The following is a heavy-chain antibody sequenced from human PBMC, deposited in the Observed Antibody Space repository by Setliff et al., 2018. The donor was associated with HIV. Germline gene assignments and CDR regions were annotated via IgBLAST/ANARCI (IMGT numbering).Heavy chain of an antibody. CDR3: ATALTANWNYEPHFDY. Sequence: SVKVSCKASRGTFSTLSSSAISWVRQAPGQGLEWMGGVIPIFGTPKYPQKFQGRVTINADDSTTTAYMELSRLKPDDTAIYYCATALTANWNYEPHFDYWGQGSLVTVSS. D-gene: IGHD1-7*01. V-gene: IGHV1-69*13. CDR2: VIPIFGTP. J-gene: IGHJ4*02. CDR1: RGTFSTLSSSA.